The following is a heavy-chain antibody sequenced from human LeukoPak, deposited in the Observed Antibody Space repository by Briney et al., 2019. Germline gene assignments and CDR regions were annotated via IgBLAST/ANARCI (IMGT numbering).Heavy chain of an antibody. J-gene: IGHJ3*02. CDR3: AREGGSYWGGLDALDI. CDR2: ISRSGRTK. V-gene: IGHV3-48*03. Sequence: GGSLRLSCAASGFTFSSFEMNWVRQAPGRGLAWVSYISRSGRTKYYADSVKGRFSISRDNATKSLYLQMNNLRAEDTAIYYCAREGGSYWGGLDALDIWGQGTMVTVSS. CDR1: GFTFSSFE. D-gene: IGHD1-26*01.